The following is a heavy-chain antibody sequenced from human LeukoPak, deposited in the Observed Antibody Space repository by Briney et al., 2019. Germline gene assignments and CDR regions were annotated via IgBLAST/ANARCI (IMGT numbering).Heavy chain of an antibody. CDR2: INHSGSA. D-gene: IGHD2-15*01. J-gene: IGHJ5*02. V-gene: IGHV4-39*07. Sequence: PSETLSLTCTVSGGSISSSSYYWGWIRQPPGKGLEWIGEINHSGSANYNPSLKSRVTISVDTSKNQFSLKLSSVTAADTAVYYCARLIGRGGSLNWFDPWGQGTLVTVSS. CDR1: GGSISSSSYY. CDR3: ARLIGRGGSLNWFDP.